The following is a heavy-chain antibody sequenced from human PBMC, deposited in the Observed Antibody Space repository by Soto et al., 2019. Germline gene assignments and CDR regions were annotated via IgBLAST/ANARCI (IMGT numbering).Heavy chain of an antibody. CDR1: GGSISSYY. CDR3: ARHPTAYYYYMDV. V-gene: IGHV4-59*01. D-gene: IGHD4-4*01. J-gene: IGHJ6*03. CDR2: IYYSGST. Sequence: SSETLSLTCTVSGGSISSYYWSWIRQPPGKGLEWIGYIYYSGSTNYNPSLKSRVTISVDTSKNQFSLKLSSVTAADTAVYYCARHPTAYYYYMDVWGKGTTVTVSS.